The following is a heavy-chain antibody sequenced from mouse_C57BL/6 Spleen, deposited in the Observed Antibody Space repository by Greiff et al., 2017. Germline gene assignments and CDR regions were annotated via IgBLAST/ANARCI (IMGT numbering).Heavy chain of an antibody. J-gene: IGHJ4*01. V-gene: IGHV5-9*01. Sequence: DVKLVESGGGLVKPGGSLKLSCAASGFTFSSYTMSWVRQTPEKRLEWVATISGGGGNTYYPDSVKGRFTISRDNAKNTLYLQMSSLRSEDTALYYCARRLYYYGSSPGAMDYWGQGTSVTVSS. CDR3: ARRLYYYGSSPGAMDY. D-gene: IGHD1-1*01. CDR1: GFTFSSYT. CDR2: ISGGGGNT.